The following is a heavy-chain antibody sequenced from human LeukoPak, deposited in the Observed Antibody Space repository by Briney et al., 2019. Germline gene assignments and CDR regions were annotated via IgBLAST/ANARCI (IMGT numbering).Heavy chain of an antibody. J-gene: IGHJ3*02. D-gene: IGHD3-10*01. V-gene: IGHV1-18*01. CDR2: ISAYNGNT. CDR1: GYTFTSYG. Sequence: GASVKVSCKASGYTFTSYGISWVRQAPGQGLEWMGWISAYNGNTNYAQKLQGRVTMTTDTSTSTAYMELRSLRSDDTAVYYCASDLWFGEFGAFDIWGQGTMVTVSS. CDR3: ASDLWFGEFGAFDI.